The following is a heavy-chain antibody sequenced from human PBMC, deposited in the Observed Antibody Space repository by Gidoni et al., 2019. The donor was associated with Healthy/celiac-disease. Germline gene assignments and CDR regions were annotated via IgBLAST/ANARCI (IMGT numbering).Heavy chain of an antibody. CDR3: ARDGPSGLHYGGNSAGAPGY. D-gene: IGHD4-17*01. J-gene: IGHJ4*02. V-gene: IGHV3-66*01. Sequence: EVQLVESGGGVVQPGGSLRLSCAASGFNFCSTYMSWFRQAPGKGLAWVSVCYSGGSTYYADSVKGRFTISRDNSKNTLYLQMNSLRAEDTAVYYCARDGPSGLHYGGNSAGAPGYWGQGTLVTVSS. CDR2: CYSGGST. CDR1: GFNFCSTY.